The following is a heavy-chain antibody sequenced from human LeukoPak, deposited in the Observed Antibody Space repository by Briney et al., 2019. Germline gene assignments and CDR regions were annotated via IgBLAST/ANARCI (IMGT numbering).Heavy chain of an antibody. J-gene: IGHJ5*02. CDR2: ISGSGGST. CDR1: GFTFNSYA. V-gene: IGHV3-23*01. CDR3: AKTPLRRGYCSGGSCPNWFDP. Sequence: GGSLRLSCAASGFTFNSYAMSWVRQAPGKGLEWVSAISGSGGSTYYADSVKGRFTISRDNSKNTLYLQMNSLRAEDTAVYYCAKTPLRRGYCSGGSCPNWFDPWGQGTLVTVSS. D-gene: IGHD2-15*01.